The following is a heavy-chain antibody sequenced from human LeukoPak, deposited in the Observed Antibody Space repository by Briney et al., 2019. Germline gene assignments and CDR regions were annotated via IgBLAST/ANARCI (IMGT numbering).Heavy chain of an antibody. J-gene: IGHJ4*02. CDR3: ARNRGDPSYFDY. CDR1: GFTFNGYS. CDR2: ISTSSSYT. D-gene: IGHD4-17*01. V-gene: IGHV3-21*01. Sequence: PGGSLRLSCTASGFTFNGYSMNWVRQAPGKGLEWVSSISTSSSYTYYADSVKGRFTISRNNPKNSLYLQVNSLRAEDTAVYYCARNRGDPSYFDYWGQGTLVTVSS.